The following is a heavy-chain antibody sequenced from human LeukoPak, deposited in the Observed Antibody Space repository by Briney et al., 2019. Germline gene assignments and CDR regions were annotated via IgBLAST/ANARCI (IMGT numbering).Heavy chain of an antibody. J-gene: IGHJ4*02. CDR3: AKGHNFQYYFDY. CDR2: ISGSGGST. D-gene: IGHD1-20*01. V-gene: IGHV3-23*01. Sequence: PGGSLRLSCAASGFTFDDYAMSWVRQAPGKGLEWVSAISGSGGSTYYADSVKGRFTISRDNSKNTLYLQVNSLRAEDTAVYYCAKGHNFQYYFDYWGQGTLVTVSS. CDR1: GFTFDDYA.